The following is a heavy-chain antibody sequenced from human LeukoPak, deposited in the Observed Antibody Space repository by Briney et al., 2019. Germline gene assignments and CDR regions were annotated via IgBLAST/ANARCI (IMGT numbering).Heavy chain of an antibody. D-gene: IGHD5-18*01. J-gene: IGHJ6*02. CDR3: ARAPRDTACFGCGNYGMDV. V-gene: IGHV3-11*01. CDR1: GFTFSKYY. CDR2: IVNSGGTT. Sequence: GGSLRLSCAASGFTFSKYYMSWIRQAPGKGLEWISYIVNSGGTTSYADSVQGRFTISSDDAKNSLYLQMNSLRAEDTAVYYCARAPRDTACFGCGNYGMDVWGQGTTVTVSS.